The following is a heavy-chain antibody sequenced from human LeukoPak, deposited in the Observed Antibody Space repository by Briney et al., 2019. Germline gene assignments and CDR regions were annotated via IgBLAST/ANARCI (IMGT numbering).Heavy chain of an antibody. J-gene: IGHJ4*02. D-gene: IGHD6-13*01. Sequence: GESLKISCKGSGYSFTSYWIGWVRQMPGKGLEWMGTIYPGDSDTRYSPSFQGQVTISADKSISTAYLQWSSLKASDTAMYYCAGSIAAAGLEFDYWGQGTLVTVSS. CDR1: GYSFTSYW. V-gene: IGHV5-51*01. CDR2: IYPGDSDT. CDR3: AGSIAAAGLEFDY.